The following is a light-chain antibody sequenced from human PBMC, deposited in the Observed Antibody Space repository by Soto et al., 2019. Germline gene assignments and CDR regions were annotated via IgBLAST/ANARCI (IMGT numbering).Light chain of an antibody. CDR2: AAS. V-gene: IGKV1-39*01. CDR1: QSIVTY. J-gene: IGKJ1*01. Sequence: DMQMTQSPSSLSASVGDRVTITCRASQSIVTYLNWYLQKPGKAPKLLIYAASNLQSGVPSRFSGSGSGTDFTLTISSLQPEDFATYFCQQSYSTPPWTFGQGTKWIS. CDR3: QQSYSTPPWT.